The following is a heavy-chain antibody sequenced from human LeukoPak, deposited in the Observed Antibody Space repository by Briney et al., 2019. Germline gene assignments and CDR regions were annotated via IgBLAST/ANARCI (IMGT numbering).Heavy chain of an antibody. V-gene: IGHV4-39*01. CDR2: IYYSGTT. J-gene: IGHJ5*02. CDR3: ARRGGYTYGYDH. Sequence: PSETLSLTCTVSGGSISSSTYYWGWIRQPPGKGLEGIGDIYYSGTTYYNPSLKSRITMSVDTSKNQFSLKVSSVTAADTAVYYCARRGGYTYGYDHWGQGTLVTVSS. CDR1: GGSISSSTYY. D-gene: IGHD5-18*01.